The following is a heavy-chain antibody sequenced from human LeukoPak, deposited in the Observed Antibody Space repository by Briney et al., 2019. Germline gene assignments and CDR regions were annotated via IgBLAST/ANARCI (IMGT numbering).Heavy chain of an antibody. CDR2: ISYDGSNK. D-gene: IGHD3-22*01. CDR3: ARGDPYYYDSSGPSGWGY. Sequence: GGSLRLSCAASGFTFSSYAMNWVRQAPGKGLEWVAVISYDGSNKYYADSVKGRFTISRDNSKSTLYLQMNSLRAGDTAVYYCARGDPYYYDSSGPSGWGYWGQGTLVTVSS. CDR1: GFTFSSYA. V-gene: IGHV3-30-3*01. J-gene: IGHJ4*02.